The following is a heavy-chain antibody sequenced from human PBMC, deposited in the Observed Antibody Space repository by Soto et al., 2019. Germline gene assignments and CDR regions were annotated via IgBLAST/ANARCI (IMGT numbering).Heavy chain of an antibody. D-gene: IGHD6-19*01. CDR3: ARELAGYSSGRGAFDS. Sequence: QVQLVQSGAEVKKPGSSVKVSCKASGGTFSSYAIIWVRQAPGPGLEWMGGSMPIFGTANYAQKFQGRDTITADERTSKDNMELSSLRSEDTAVYYCARELAGYSSGRGAFDSWGQGTLVTVSS. CDR2: SMPIFGTA. CDR1: GGTFSSYA. J-gene: IGHJ3*02. V-gene: IGHV1-69*01.